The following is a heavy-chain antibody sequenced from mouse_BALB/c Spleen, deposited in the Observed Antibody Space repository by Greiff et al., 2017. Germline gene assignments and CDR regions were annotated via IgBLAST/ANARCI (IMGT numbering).Heavy chain of an antibody. CDR1: GFSLTSYG. Sequence: VQVVESGPGLVAPSQSLSITCTVSGFSLTSYGVHWVRQPPGKGLEWLGVIWAGGSTNYNSALMSRLSISKDNSKSQVFLKMNSLQTDDTAMYCCARSTMITQDYAMDYWGQGTSVTVSS. D-gene: IGHD2-4*01. CDR3: ARSTMITQDYAMDY. CDR2: IWAGGST. J-gene: IGHJ4*01. V-gene: IGHV2-9*02.